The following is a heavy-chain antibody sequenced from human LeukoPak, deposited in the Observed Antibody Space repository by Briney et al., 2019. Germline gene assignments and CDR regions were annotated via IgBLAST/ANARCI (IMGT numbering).Heavy chain of an antibody. D-gene: IGHD4-17*01. J-gene: IGHJ4*02. CDR1: GFTFSSYG. V-gene: IGHV3-7*01. CDR3: ARDGDYIMPPFDY. Sequence: PGRSLRLSCAASGFTFSSYGMHWVRQAPGRGLEWVANIKQDGSETHYVDSVKGRFTISRDNARNLVYLQMNSLRDDDTAVYYCARDGDYIMPPFDYWGQGILVTVSS. CDR2: IKQDGSET.